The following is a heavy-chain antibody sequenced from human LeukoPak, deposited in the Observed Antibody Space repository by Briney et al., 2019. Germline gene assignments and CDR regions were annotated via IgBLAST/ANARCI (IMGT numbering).Heavy chain of an antibody. Sequence: SETLSLTCAVYGGSFSGYYWSWIRQPPGKGLEWIGEIHHSGSTNYNPSLKSRVTISVDTSKNQFSLKLSSVTAADTAVYYCARRKRRHPFDYWGQGTLVTVSS. V-gene: IGHV4-34*01. CDR2: IHHSGST. J-gene: IGHJ4*02. CDR3: ARRKRRHPFDY. CDR1: GGSFSGYY.